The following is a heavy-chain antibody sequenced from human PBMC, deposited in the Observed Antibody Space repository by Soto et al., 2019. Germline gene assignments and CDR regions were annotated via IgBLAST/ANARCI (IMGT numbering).Heavy chain of an antibody. J-gene: IGHJ4*02. CDR1: GFTFTSYW. CDR2: IKQDGSEK. V-gene: IGHV3-7*01. Sequence: PGGSLRLSCAASGFTFTSYWMSWVRQAPGKGLEWVASIKQDGSEKYYVDSVEGRFTISRDNAKNSLYLQMNSLRAEDIAVYHCARDGQQLAADYCDNWGQGTLVTVSS. CDR3: ARDGQQLAADYCDN. D-gene: IGHD6-13*01.